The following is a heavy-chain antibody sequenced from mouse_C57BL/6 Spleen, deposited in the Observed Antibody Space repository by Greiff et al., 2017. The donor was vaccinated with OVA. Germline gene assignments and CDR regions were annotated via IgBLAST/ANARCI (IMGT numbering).Heavy chain of an antibody. CDR2: ISNGGGST. CDR3: ARRWLLGAMDY. Sequence: EVQLVESGGGLVQPGGSLKLSCAASGFTFSDYYMYWVRQTPEKRLEWVAYISNGGGSTYYPDTVKGRFTISRDNAKNTLYLQMSRLKSEDTAMYYCARRWLLGAMDYWGQGTSVTVSS. D-gene: IGHD2-3*01. CDR1: GFTFSDYY. V-gene: IGHV5-12*01. J-gene: IGHJ4*01.